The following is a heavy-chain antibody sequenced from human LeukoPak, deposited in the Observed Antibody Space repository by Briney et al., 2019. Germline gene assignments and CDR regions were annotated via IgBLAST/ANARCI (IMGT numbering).Heavy chain of an antibody. V-gene: IGHV3-7*01. Sequence: PGGSLRLSCAASGFTFSSYWMSWVRQAPGKGLEWVANIKQDGSEKYYVDSVKGRFTISRDNAKNSLYLQMNSRRAEDTAVYYCARDKKGYDILTGYYKAVYYFDYWGQGTLVTVSS. CDR2: IKQDGSEK. D-gene: IGHD3-9*01. CDR3: ARDKKGYDILTGYYKAVYYFDY. J-gene: IGHJ4*02. CDR1: GFTFSSYW.